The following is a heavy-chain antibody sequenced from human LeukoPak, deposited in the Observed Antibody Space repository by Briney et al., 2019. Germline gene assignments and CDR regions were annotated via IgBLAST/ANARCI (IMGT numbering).Heavy chain of an antibody. V-gene: IGHV3-48*01. Sequence: GGSLRLSCAASGFTFSSYSMNWVRQAPGKGLEWVSYISSSSSTIYYADSVKGRFTISRDNAKNSLYLQMNSLRAEDTAVYYCARGPTVTQFYYYYYYMDVWGKGTTVTVSS. J-gene: IGHJ6*03. CDR1: GFTFSSYS. CDR2: ISSSSSTI. CDR3: ARGPTVTQFYYYYYYMDV. D-gene: IGHD4-11*01.